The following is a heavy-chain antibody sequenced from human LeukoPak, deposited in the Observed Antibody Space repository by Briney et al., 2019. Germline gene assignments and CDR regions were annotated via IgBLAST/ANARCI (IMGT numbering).Heavy chain of an antibody. Sequence: GVSVRLSCAASGFTFSSYSVIWARQAPGKGQEWVSYVSSSGTNTYYADSVKGRFTISRDNGKNLVSLQMDSLRDEDTAVYYCARADRDGIKRSLDWGQGTLVTVSS. V-gene: IGHV3-48*02. CDR1: GFTFSSYS. D-gene: IGHD5-24*01. CDR3: ARADRDGIKRSLD. J-gene: IGHJ4*02. CDR2: VSSSGTNT.